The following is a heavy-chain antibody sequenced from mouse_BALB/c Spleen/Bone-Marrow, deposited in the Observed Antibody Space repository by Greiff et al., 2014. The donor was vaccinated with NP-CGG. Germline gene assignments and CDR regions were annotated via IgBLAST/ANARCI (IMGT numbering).Heavy chain of an antibody. CDR2: IGYSGST. Sequence: DVQLVESGPGLVKPSQSLSLTCTVTGYSITSDYAWNWIRQFPGTKLEWMGYIGYSGSTNYNPSLKSQISITRDTSKNQFFLQLNSVTAEDTATYYCARRKGVPAYFDYWGQGTTLTVSS. V-gene: IGHV3-2*02. J-gene: IGHJ2*01. CDR1: GYSITSDYA. CDR3: ARRKGVPAYFDY.